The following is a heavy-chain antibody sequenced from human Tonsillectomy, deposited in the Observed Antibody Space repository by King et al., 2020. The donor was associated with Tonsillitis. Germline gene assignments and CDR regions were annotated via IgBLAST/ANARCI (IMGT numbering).Heavy chain of an antibody. CDR3: ASPYFSYTSGMAGFDM. Sequence: VQLVESGAEVKKPGESLRISCKASGYSSTTYWIGWVRQMPGKGLEWMGIIYLRDSDTRYSPSFQGQVTMSADKSISTAYLHWSSLKASDTAMYYCASPYFSYTSGMAGFDMWGQGRMVTVSS. D-gene: IGHD3-10*01. CDR1: GYSSTTYW. V-gene: IGHV5-51*01. CDR2: IYLRDSDT. J-gene: IGHJ3*02.